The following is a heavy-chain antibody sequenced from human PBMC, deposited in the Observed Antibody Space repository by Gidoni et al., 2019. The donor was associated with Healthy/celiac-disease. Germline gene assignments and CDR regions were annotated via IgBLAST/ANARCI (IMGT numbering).Heavy chain of an antibody. D-gene: IGHD1-26*01. CDR1: GFTFSSYA. J-gene: IGHJ6*02. CDR3: ARGSTTDRKTIANYYYYGMDV. V-gene: IGHV3-30-3*01. CDR2: ISYDGSNK. Sequence: QVQLVESGGGVVQPGRSLRLSCAASGFTFSSYAMHWVRQAQGKGLEGVAVISYDGSNKYYADSVKGRFTISRDNSKNTLYLQMNSLRAEDTAVYYCARGSTTDRKTIANYYYYGMDVWGQGTTVTVSS.